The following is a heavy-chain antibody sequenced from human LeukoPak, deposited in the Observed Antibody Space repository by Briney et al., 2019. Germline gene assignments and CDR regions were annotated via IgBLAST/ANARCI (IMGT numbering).Heavy chain of an antibody. CDR2: ISGSGGST. CDR3: AKDQRFGELFLNFDY. CDR1: GFTFSSYA. Sequence: PGGSLRLSCAASGFTFSSYAMSWVRQAPGKGLEGVSAISGSGGSTYYADSVKGRFTISRDNSKNTLYLQMNSLRAEDTAVYYCAKDQRFGELFLNFDYWGQGPLVTVSS. V-gene: IGHV3-23*01. J-gene: IGHJ4*02. D-gene: IGHD3-10*01.